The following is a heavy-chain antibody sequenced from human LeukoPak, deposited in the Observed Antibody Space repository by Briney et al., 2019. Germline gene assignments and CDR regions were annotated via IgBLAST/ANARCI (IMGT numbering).Heavy chain of an antibody. Sequence: SETLSLTCAVYGGSLSDYYWSWIRQPPGKGLEWIGYISSTGSTNRNPSLKSRVTLSSDTSKNQFSLKLSSVTAADTAVYYCARDLGSSGYYVGYWGQGTLVTVSS. CDR3: ARDLGSSGYYVGY. D-gene: IGHD3-22*01. CDR2: ISSTGST. V-gene: IGHV4-59*12. CDR1: GGSLSDYY. J-gene: IGHJ4*02.